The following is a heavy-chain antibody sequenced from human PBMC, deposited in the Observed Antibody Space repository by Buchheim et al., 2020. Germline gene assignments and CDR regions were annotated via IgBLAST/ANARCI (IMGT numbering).Heavy chain of an antibody. CDR3: ATDLRGGYFDF. D-gene: IGHD4-23*01. Sequence: QVLLVQSGAEMKKPGSSVKVSCMASGDTLSTYAITWVRQAPGQGLQWMGGIIPILGTTTYSQKFRGRVTITADKSTSTANMELSRLTSEDTAIYYCATDLRGGYFDFWSQGTL. J-gene: IGHJ4*02. CDR2: IIPILGTT. V-gene: IGHV1-69*06. CDR1: GDTLSTYA.